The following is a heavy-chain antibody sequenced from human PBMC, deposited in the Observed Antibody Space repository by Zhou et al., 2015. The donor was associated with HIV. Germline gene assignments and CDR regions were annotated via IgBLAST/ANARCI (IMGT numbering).Heavy chain of an antibody. CDR3: AKALGDYYDSSGYDY. Sequence: EVQLVESGGGLVQPGRSLRLSCAASGFTFDDYAMHWVRQAPGKGLEWVSGISWNSGSIGYADSVKGRFTISRDNAKNSLYLQMNSLRAEDTALYYCAKALGDYYDSSGYDYWGQGTLVTVSS. CDR2: ISWNSGSI. CDR1: GFTFDDYA. V-gene: IGHV3-9*01. J-gene: IGHJ4*02. D-gene: IGHD3-22*01.